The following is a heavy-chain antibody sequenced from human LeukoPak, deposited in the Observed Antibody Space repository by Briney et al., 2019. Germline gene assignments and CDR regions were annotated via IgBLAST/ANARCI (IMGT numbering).Heavy chain of an antibody. CDR2: IYYSGST. J-gene: IGHJ4*02. CDR3: ARLGYHFDY. V-gene: IGHV4-59*08. Sequence: SETLSLTCTVSGGSISSYYWSWIRQPPGKGLEWIGYIYYSGSTNYNPSLKSRVTMSVDTSKNQFSLKLSSVTAADTAVYYCARLGYHFDYWGQGTLVTVSS. D-gene: IGHD2-15*01. CDR1: GGSISSYY.